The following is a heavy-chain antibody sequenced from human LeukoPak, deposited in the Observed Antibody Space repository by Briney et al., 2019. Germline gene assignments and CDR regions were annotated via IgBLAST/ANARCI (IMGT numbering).Heavy chain of an antibody. V-gene: IGHV1-69*06. CDR3: ARVLGFNDILTGYPYGWFDP. CDR1: GGTFSSYA. J-gene: IGHJ5*02. CDR2: IIPIFGTA. Sequence: SVKVSCKASGGTFSSYAISWVRQAPGQGLEWMGGIIPIFGTANYAQKFQGRVTITADKSTSTAYMELSSLSSEDTAVYYCARVLGFNDILTGYPYGWFDPWGQGTLVTVSS. D-gene: IGHD3-9*01.